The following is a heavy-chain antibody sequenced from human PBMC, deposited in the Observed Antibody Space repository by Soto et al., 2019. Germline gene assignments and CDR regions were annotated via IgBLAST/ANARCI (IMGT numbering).Heavy chain of an antibody. D-gene: IGHD3-22*01. Sequence: QVQLVQSGAEVKKPGASVTVSCKASGYNFPTYGIIWVRQAPGQGLEWMGWFRPYSDNTNYAQKFQGRVTMTTDTSTSTAYMELRSLRSDDTAMYFCARSPYDGFDHWGQGTLVTVSS. CDR1: GYNFPTYG. CDR3: ARSPYDGFDH. J-gene: IGHJ4*02. CDR2: FRPYSDNT. V-gene: IGHV1-18*01.